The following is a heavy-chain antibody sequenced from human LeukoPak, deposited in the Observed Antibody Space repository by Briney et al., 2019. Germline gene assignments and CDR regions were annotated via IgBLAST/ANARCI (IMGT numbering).Heavy chain of an antibody. Sequence: GPVKVSCKASGYTFTSYGISWVRQAPGQGLEWMGWISAYNGNTNYAQELQGRVTMTTDTSTSTAYMELRSLRSDDTAVYYCARGGYYDSSGYYNWYFDLWGRGTLVTVSS. CDR2: ISAYNGNT. V-gene: IGHV1-18*01. J-gene: IGHJ2*01. CDR3: ARGGYYDSSGYYNWYFDL. D-gene: IGHD3-22*01. CDR1: GYTFTSYG.